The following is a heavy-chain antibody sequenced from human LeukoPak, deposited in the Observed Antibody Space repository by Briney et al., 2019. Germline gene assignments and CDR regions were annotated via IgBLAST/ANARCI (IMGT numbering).Heavy chain of an antibody. V-gene: IGHV4-59*01. CDR2: IYYSGNT. Sequence: SETLSLTCTVSGGSISSYYCSWIRQPPGKGPQWIGYIYYSGNTIYNPSLKSRVTISVDTSKNQFSLKLSSVTAADTAVYYCARFVVVVLDAFDIWGQGTMVTVSS. CDR1: GGSISSYY. D-gene: IGHD3-22*01. J-gene: IGHJ3*02. CDR3: ARFVVVVLDAFDI.